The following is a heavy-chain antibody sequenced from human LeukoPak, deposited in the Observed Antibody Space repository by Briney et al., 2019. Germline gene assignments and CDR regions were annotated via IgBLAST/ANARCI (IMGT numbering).Heavy chain of an antibody. CDR1: GFTFSTYT. V-gene: IGHV3-21*06. CDR3: ARDIVVVPAVIGDY. D-gene: IGHD2-2*02. Sequence: GGSLRLSCAASGFTFSTYTMNWVRQAPGKGLEWVSSISGDRSNIYHADSVKGRFTISRDNAKNSLYLQMNSLRVEDTAVYYCARDIVVVPAVIGDYWGQGTLVTVSP. CDR2: ISGDRSNI. J-gene: IGHJ4*02.